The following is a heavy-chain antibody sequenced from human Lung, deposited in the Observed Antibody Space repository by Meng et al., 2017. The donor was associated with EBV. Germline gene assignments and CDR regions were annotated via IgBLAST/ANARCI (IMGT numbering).Heavy chain of an antibody. V-gene: IGHV4-4*02. CDR2: IYHSGIT. J-gene: IGHJ2*01. Sequence: QVLRQEPGPGLVKPSGTLSLTCAVSGGSISSSNWWSWVRQPPGKGLEWIGKIYHSGITIYNPSLKSRVTMSVDNSKNQFSLKLNSMTAADTAVYYCASLYGDSSVWYLDLWGRGTLVTVSS. D-gene: IGHD4-17*01. CDR1: GGSISSSNW. CDR3: ASLYGDSSVWYLDL.